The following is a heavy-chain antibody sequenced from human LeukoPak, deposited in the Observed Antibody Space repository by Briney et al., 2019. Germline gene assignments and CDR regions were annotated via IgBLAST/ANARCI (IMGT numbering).Heavy chain of an antibody. J-gene: IGHJ5*02. Sequence: SVKVSCKASGYTFSAFHIHWVRLAPGQGPEWMGGIIPIFGTANYAQKFQGRVTITADESTSTAYMELSSLRSEDSAVYYCARGNTMVRGVTDWFYPWGQGTLVTVSS. V-gene: IGHV1-69*13. CDR1: GYTFSAFH. CDR3: ARGNTMVRGVTDWFYP. CDR2: IIPIFGTA. D-gene: IGHD3-10*01.